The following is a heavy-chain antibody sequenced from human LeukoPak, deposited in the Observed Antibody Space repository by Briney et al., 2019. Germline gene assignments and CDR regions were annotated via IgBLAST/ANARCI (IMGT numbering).Heavy chain of an antibody. V-gene: IGHV4-59*01. CDR1: GGSISSYY. J-gene: IGHJ4*02. Sequence: SETLSLACNLCGGSISSYYWRWIRQPPGKGQEWSGEMYYSGSTNYRPSRKSRVSIGVDWSKKQVSVHVSPVTAADTAVYYCAREGRVVPAFDYWGQGTLVTVSS. D-gene: IGHD2-2*01. CDR2: MYYSGST. CDR3: AREGRVVPAFDY.